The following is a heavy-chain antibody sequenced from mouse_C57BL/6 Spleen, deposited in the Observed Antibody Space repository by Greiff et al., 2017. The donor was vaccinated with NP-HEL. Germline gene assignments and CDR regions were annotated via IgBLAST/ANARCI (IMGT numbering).Heavy chain of an antibody. V-gene: IGHV1-50*01. CDR2: IDPSDSYT. D-gene: IGHD3-2*02. CDR1: GYTFTSYW. J-gene: IGHJ3*01. Sequence: QVQLQQPGAELVKPGASVKLSCKASGYTFTSYWMQWVKQRPGQGLEWIGEIDPSDSYTNYNPKFKGKATLTVDTSSSTAYMQLSSLTSEDSAVYYCARGGAAQAPAYWGQGTLVTVSA. CDR3: ARGGAAQAPAY.